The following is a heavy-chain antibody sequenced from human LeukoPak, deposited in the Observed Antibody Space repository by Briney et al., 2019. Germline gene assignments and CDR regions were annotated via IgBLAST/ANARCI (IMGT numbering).Heavy chain of an antibody. D-gene: IGHD6-13*01. CDR2: IVVGSGNT. Sequence: ASVKVSCKASGFTFTSSAMQWVRQARGQRLEWIGWIVVGSGNTNYAQKFQERVTITRDMSTSTAYMELSSLRSEATAVYYCAAVTSSSWANDVWGQGTTVTVSS. CDR1: GFTFTSSA. CDR3: AAVTSSSWANDV. J-gene: IGHJ6*02. V-gene: IGHV1-58*02.